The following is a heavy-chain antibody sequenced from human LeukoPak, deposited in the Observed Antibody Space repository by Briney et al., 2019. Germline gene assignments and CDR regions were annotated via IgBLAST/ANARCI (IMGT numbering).Heavy chain of an antibody. CDR1: GFTFSSYW. Sequence: PGGSLRLSCAASGFTFSSYWMSWVRQAPGKGLEWVANIKQDGSEKYYVDSVKRRFTISRDNAKNSLYLQMNSLRAEDTAVYYCARDSDYDSSGYQLHWGQGSLVTVSS. CDR3: ARDSDYDSSGYQLH. D-gene: IGHD3-22*01. V-gene: IGHV3-7*01. J-gene: IGHJ4*02. CDR2: IKQDGSEK.